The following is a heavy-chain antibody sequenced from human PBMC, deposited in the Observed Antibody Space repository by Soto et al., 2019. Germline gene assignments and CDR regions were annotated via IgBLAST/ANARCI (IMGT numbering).Heavy chain of an antibody. Sequence: GGSLRLSCAASGFTFNNYAMSWVRQALGKGLEWVSGISGSGGSTYYADSVKGRFTISRDNSKNTLYLQMNSLRAEDTAVYYCAKDLVLMVYDTRDKNWFGPWGQGTLVTVSS. V-gene: IGHV3-23*01. D-gene: IGHD2-8*01. J-gene: IGHJ5*02. CDR3: AKDLVLMVYDTRDKNWFGP. CDR2: ISGSGGST. CDR1: GFTFNNYA.